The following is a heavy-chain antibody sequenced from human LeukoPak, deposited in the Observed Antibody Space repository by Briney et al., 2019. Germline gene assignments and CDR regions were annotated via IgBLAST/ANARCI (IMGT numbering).Heavy chain of an antibody. CDR1: GFTFGSYA. CDR2: IRGSGGST. D-gene: IGHD4-17*01. V-gene: IGHV3-23*01. Sequence: PGGSLRLSCAASGFTFGSYAMGWVRQAPGKGLDWVSAIRGSGGSTHYADSVKGRFTISRDNSKNTLYLQMNSLRAEDTAVYYCVKQGESYGDSVVDYWGQGTLVTVSS. CDR3: VKQGESYGDSVVDY. J-gene: IGHJ4*02.